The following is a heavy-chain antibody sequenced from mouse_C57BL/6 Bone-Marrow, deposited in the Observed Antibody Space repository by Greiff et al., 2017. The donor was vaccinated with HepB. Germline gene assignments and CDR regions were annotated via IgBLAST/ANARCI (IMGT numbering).Heavy chain of an antibody. CDR1: GYAFSSSW. CDR3: ARVGVWSYYAMDY. Sequence: VQLQQSGPELVKPGASVKISCKASGYAFSSSWLNWVKQRPGKGLEWIGRIYPGDGDTNYNGKFKGKATLTADKSSSTAYMQLSSLTSEDSAVYFCARVGVWSYYAMDYWGQGTSVTVSS. D-gene: IGHD2-10*02. J-gene: IGHJ4*01. CDR2: IYPGDGDT. V-gene: IGHV1-82*01.